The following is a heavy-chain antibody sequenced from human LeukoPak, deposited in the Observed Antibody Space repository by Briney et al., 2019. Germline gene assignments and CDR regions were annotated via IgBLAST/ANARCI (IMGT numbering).Heavy chain of an antibody. CDR1: GYSISNGYY. J-gene: IGHJ6*03. D-gene: IGHD5-18*01. CDR2: IYHSGST. V-gene: IGHV4-38-2*02. CDR3: ARDPGGHGYPYMDF. Sequence: SETLSLTCAVSGYSISNGYYWGWIWQPPGKGLEWIGSIYHSGSTYYNPSLKSRVTISVDTSKNQFSLKLSSVTAADTAVYYCARDPGGHGYPYMDFWGKGTTVTVSS.